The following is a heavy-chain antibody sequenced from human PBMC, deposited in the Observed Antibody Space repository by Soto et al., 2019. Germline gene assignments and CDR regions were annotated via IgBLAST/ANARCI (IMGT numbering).Heavy chain of an antibody. D-gene: IGHD3-9*01. Sequence: QLQLQESGPGLVKPSETLSLTCSVSGDSINSDKYYWGWIRQPPGKGLEWIGSIYFRGNTYYNPSLQNRVTIPLDKSKRQFSLKLNSETAAGSAVYFCARLEGLATISYYFDFWGQGALVTVSS. CDR2: IYFRGNT. CDR3: ARLEGLATISYYFDF. CDR1: GDSINSDKYY. V-gene: IGHV4-39*01. J-gene: IGHJ4*02.